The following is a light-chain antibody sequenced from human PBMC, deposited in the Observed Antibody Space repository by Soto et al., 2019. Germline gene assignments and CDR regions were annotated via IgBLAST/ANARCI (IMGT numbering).Light chain of an antibody. CDR1: SSNIGAGYD. CDR3: QSYDSSLSDLV. CDR2: GNS. V-gene: IGLV1-40*01. J-gene: IGLJ2*01. Sequence: QSVLTQPPSVSGAPGQRVTISCTGGSSNIGAGYDVHWYQQLPGTAPKLLIYGNSNRPSGVPDRFSGSKSGTSASLAITGLQAKDEADYYCQSYDSSLSDLVFGGGTKLTVL.